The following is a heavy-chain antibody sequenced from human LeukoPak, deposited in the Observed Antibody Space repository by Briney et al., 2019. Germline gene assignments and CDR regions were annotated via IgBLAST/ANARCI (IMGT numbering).Heavy chain of an antibody. V-gene: IGHV4-59*01. CDR1: GGSIRSYY. CDR2: IYYSAST. Sequence: SETLFLTCTVSGGSIRSYYWSWIRQSPGKGLEWIGYIYYSASTNYNPSLKSRVTISVDTSKNQFSLNLSSVTAADTAVYYCARDRLITAMVNIWYFDLWGRGTLVTVSS. CDR3: ARDRLITAMVNIWYFDL. D-gene: IGHD5-18*01. J-gene: IGHJ2*01.